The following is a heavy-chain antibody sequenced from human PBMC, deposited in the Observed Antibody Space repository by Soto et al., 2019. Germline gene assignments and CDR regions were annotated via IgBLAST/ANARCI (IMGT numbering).Heavy chain of an antibody. J-gene: IGHJ4*02. CDR2: INEDGSEK. CDR3: ARGDNPEY. V-gene: IGHV3-7*01. D-gene: IGHD1-1*01. Sequence: EVQLVESGGGLVQPGGSLRLSCAASGFTFSSHWMTWVRQAPGKGLEWVANINEDGSEKYYVDSVKGRFTISRDNAKNSLYLQMNSLRAEDTALFYCARGDNPEYWGQGTLLTVSS. CDR1: GFTFSSHW.